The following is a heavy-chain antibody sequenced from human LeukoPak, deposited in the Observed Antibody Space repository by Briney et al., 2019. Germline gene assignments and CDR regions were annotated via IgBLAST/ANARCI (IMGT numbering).Heavy chain of an antibody. J-gene: IGHJ4*02. D-gene: IGHD6-19*01. CDR2: IYYSGST. CDR1: GHSISSYH. V-gene: IGHV4-59*01. CDR3: ARGVIAVPGMRYYFDY. Sequence: PSETLSLTCTVSGHSISSYHWSWIRQSPGQGLEWIGYIYYSGSTTYNPSLKCRVTISVDTSKNQFSLKLNSVTTADMAASYCARGVIAVPGMRYYFDYWGQGTLVTVSS.